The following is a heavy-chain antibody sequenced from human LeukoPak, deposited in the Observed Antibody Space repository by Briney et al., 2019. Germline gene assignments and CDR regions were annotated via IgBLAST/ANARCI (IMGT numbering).Heavy chain of an antibody. CDR3: ARDLSSRGYTYGTPAFTFDI. V-gene: IGHV3-23*01. CDR2: ISGSGGST. J-gene: IGHJ3*02. D-gene: IGHD5-18*01. Sequence: PGGSLRLSCAASGFTFSSYGMSWVRQAPGKGLEWVSAISGSGGSTYYADSVKGRFTISRDNSKNSLSLLMNSLRAEDTAVYYCARDLSSRGYTYGTPAFTFDIWGQGTMVTVSS. CDR1: GFTFSSYG.